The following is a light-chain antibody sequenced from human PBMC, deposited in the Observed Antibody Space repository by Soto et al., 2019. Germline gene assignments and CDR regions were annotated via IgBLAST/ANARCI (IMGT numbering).Light chain of an antibody. Sequence: QSALTQPASVSGSPGQSITISCTGTSSDVGGYIYVSWYQQHPGKAPKLMIYEVSNRPSGVSNRFSGSKSGNTASLTISGLQAEDEADYYCSSYTRSSTRVFGGGTKVTVL. CDR3: SSYTRSSTRV. V-gene: IGLV2-14*01. CDR2: EVS. J-gene: IGLJ3*02. CDR1: SSDVGGYIY.